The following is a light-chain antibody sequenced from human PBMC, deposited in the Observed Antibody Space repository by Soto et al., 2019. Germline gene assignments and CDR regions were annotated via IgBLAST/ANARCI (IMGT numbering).Light chain of an antibody. V-gene: IGKV1-5*03. Sequence: DIQMTQFPATLSASVGDRVTITCRASQSISYWLAWYQQKPGKAPNLLIYKASTLESGVPSRFSGSGSRTEFTLTITSLQPDDFATYYCRHYNTYSPPYTFGQGTKLEIK. CDR2: KAS. CDR3: RHYNTYSPPYT. J-gene: IGKJ2*01. CDR1: QSISYW.